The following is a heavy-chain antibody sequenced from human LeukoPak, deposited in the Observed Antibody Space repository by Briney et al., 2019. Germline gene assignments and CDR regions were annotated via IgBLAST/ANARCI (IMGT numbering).Heavy chain of an antibody. J-gene: IGHJ3*02. D-gene: IGHD2-2*01. Sequence: GGSLRLSCAASGFTFSSYSMNWVRQAPGKGLEWVSSISSSSSYIYYADSVKGRFTISRDNGKNTLYLQMNSLRAEDTAVYYCARDAGDIVVVPAADDAFDIWGQGTMVTVSS. CDR1: GFTFSSYS. V-gene: IGHV3-21*01. CDR2: ISSSSSYI. CDR3: ARDAGDIVVVPAADDAFDI.